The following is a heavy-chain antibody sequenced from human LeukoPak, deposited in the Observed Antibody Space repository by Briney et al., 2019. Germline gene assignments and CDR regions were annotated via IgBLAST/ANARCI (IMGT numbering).Heavy chain of an antibody. CDR3: ARDHDYDFDY. V-gene: IGHV1-18*01. J-gene: IGHJ4*02. CDR1: GYSFLTTG. CDR2: IGNYNGNT. D-gene: IGHD4-17*01. Sequence: ASVKVSCTASGYSFLTTGISWVRQAPGQGLERMGWIGNYNGNTNYAQNLQGRVTMTTDPSTNTAYVELRSLTSDDTALYYCARDHDYDFDYWGQGTLVTVSS.